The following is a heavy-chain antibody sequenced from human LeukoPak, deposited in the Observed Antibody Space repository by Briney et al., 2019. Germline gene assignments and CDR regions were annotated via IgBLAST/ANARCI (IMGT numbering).Heavy chain of an antibody. Sequence: SGTLSLTCTVSGGSISSSSAYWGWIRQPPGKGLVWIGSIYYSKNTYYNTSLKSRVTISADTSKNQFSLTLGSVSATDTAVYYCVSPRGFSYGYFDYWGQGTLVTVSS. J-gene: IGHJ4*02. CDR1: GGSISSSSAY. CDR3: VSPRGFSYGYFDY. CDR2: IYYSKNT. V-gene: IGHV4-39*01. D-gene: IGHD5-18*01.